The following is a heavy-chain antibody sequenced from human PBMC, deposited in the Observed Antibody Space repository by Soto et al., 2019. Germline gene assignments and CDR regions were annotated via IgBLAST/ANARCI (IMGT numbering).Heavy chain of an antibody. CDR2: INHSGST. CDR3: ARAGTVVRSFD. CDR1: GGSFSGYY. Sequence: PSETLSLTCAVYGGSFSGYYWSWIRQPPGKGLEWIGEINHSGSTNYNPSLKSRVTISVDTSKNQFSLKLSSVTAADTAVYCCARAGTVVRSFDWGLGTLVTGSS. J-gene: IGHJ4*02. V-gene: IGHV4-34*01. D-gene: IGHD2-15*01.